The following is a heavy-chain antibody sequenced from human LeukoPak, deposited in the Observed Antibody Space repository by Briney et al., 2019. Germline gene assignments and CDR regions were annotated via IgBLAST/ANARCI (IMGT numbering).Heavy chain of an antibody. J-gene: IGHJ1*01. CDR2: ISGSSRHI. V-gene: IGHV3-21*01. D-gene: IGHD2-21*02. CDR3: ARGYCGGDCYGD. CDR1: GFTFSDYF. Sequence: PGGSLRLSGAASGFTFSDYFMNWVRQAPGKGLEYVSSISGSSRHIYYADSVKGRFTISRDNTKSSLYLQMNSLRVEDMAVYYCARGYCGGDCYGDWGQGTLVTVSS.